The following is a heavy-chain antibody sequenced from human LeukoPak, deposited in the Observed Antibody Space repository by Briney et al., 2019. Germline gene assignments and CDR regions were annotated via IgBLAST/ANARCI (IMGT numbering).Heavy chain of an antibody. J-gene: IGHJ4*02. CDR3: AREKQSGGTPFDY. D-gene: IGHD1-26*01. Sequence: GGSLRHSCVASGFTFTGHSMHWVRQAPGKGLEWVAVVAHDEKTIFYADSLKGRFTVSRDNSKNTVYLQMNSLRDEDTAVYYCAREKQSGGTPFDYWGQGSLVTVSS. CDR2: VAHDEKTI. V-gene: IGHV3-30*04. CDR1: GFTFTGHS.